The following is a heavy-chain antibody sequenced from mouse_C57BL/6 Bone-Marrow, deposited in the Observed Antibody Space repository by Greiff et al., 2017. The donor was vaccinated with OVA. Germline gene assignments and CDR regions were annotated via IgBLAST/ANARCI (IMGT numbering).Heavy chain of an antibody. Sequence: QVTLKESGPGILQSSQTLSLTCSFSGFSLSTSGMGVSWIRQPSGKGLEWLAHIYWDDDKRYHPSLKSRLTISKDTSRNQVFLKITSVDTADTATYYCARRANYYGSSWYFDVWGTGTTVTVSS. V-gene: IGHV8-12*01. D-gene: IGHD1-1*01. J-gene: IGHJ1*03. CDR3: ARRANYYGSSWYFDV. CDR1: GFSLSTSGMG. CDR2: IYWDDDK.